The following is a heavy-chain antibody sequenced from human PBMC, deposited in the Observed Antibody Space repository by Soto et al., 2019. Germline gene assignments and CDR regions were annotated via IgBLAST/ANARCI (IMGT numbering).Heavy chain of an antibody. CDR3: VRYGVAATD. D-gene: IGHD2-21*02. J-gene: IGHJ4*02. Sequence: XSVKVSYKASGYTFTTYNSHLVRQATGQGLEWMGWMNPNSGNTGYAQKFQDRITLTMDTSITTAYMELSSLRSDDTAVYFCVRYGVAATDWGQGTLVTVSS. CDR1: GYTFTTYN. CDR2: MNPNSGNT. V-gene: IGHV1-8*01.